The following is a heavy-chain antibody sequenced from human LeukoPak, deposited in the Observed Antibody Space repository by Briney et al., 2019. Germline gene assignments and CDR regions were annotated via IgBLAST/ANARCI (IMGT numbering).Heavy chain of an antibody. Sequence: ASVRVSCKASGYTFTDENIIWVRQAPGQGLEWMGRINPNSGGTNYAQKFQGRVTMTRDTSISTAYMELSRLRSDDTAVYYCARVSVRWSGNEYSRYHFDYWGQGTLVTVSS. CDR2: INPNSGGT. V-gene: IGHV1-2*06. CDR3: ARVSVRWSGNEYSRYHFDY. CDR1: GYTFTDEN. D-gene: IGHD6-6*01. J-gene: IGHJ4*02.